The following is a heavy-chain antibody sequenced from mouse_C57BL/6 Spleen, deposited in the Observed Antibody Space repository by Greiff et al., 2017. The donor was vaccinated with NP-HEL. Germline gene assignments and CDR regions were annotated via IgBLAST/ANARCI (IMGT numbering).Heavy chain of an antibody. CDR3: SRLLRADGYYLYAMDY. CDR1: GFSLTSYA. CDR2: IWTGGGT. V-gene: IGHV2-9-1*01. J-gene: IGHJ4*01. D-gene: IGHD2-3*01. Sequence: VQRVESGPGLVAPSQSLSITCTVSGFSLTSYAISWVRQPPGKGLEWLGVIWTGGGTNYNSALKSRLSISKDNSKSQVFLKMNSLQTDDTARYYCSRLLRADGYYLYAMDYWGQGTSVTVDS.